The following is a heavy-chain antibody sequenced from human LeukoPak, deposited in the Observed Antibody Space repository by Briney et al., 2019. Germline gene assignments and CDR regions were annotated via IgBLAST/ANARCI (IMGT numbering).Heavy chain of an antibody. Sequence: GGSLRLSCAASGFTFSKMNWVRQAPGKGLEWVSSISSSSSYIYYADSVKGRFTISRDNAKNSLYLQMNSLRPEDTAVYYCARDPYSGSYGDYYYYYMDVWGKGTTVTISS. CDR2: ISSSSSYI. CDR1: GFTFSK. J-gene: IGHJ6*03. CDR3: ARDPYSGSYGDYYYYYMDV. D-gene: IGHD1-26*01. V-gene: IGHV3-21*01.